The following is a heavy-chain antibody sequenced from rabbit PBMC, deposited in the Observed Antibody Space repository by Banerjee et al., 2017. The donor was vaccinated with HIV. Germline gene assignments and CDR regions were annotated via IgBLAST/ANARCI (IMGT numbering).Heavy chain of an antibody. CDR1: AFSFSNKYV. D-gene: IGHD4-1*01. CDR2: IDPVLGVT. J-gene: IGHJ4*01. CDR3: ARDLSYISGRGANDL. Sequence: QEQLEESGGDLVKPEGSLTLTCTASAFSFSNKYVMCWVRQAPGKGLEWIGYIDPVLGVTYYASWVNGRFTISSHNAQNTLYLQLNSLTAADTATYFCARDLSYISGRGANDLWGQGTLVTVS. V-gene: IGHV1S45*01.